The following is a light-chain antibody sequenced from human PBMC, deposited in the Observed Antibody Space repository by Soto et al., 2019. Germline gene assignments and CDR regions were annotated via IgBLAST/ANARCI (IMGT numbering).Light chain of an antibody. Sequence: EIVVTQSPGTLSLSPGERATLSCRASQSVSRNSLAWYQQQPGQAPRLLIYGASSRATDIQDRFSGSGSGTGFTFIASTLEPAEFAAYFCQQYGTSPPTFGPGNKVPI. J-gene: IGKJ3*01. CDR2: GAS. CDR1: QSVSRNS. CDR3: QQYGTSPPT. V-gene: IGKV3-20*01.